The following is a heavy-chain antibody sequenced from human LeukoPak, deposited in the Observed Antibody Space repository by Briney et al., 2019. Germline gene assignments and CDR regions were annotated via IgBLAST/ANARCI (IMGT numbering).Heavy chain of an antibody. CDR2: IYTSGST. CDR1: GGSISSYY. Sequence: KPSETLSLTCTVSGGSISSYYWSWIRQPAGKGLEWIGRIYTSGSTNYNPSLKSRVTISVDTSKNQFSLKLSSVTAADTAVYYCARAGGDTTPQAKSYYFDYWGQGTLVTVSS. V-gene: IGHV4-4*07. CDR3: ARAGGDTTPQAKSYYFDY. J-gene: IGHJ4*02. D-gene: IGHD2-21*01.